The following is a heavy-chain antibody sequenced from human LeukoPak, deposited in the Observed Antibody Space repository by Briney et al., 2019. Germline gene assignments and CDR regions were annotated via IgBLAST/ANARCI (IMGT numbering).Heavy chain of an antibody. CDR1: GGSVSSGSYY. CDR2: IYYSGST. D-gene: IGHD2-2*01. CDR3: ARDPAPSYCSSTSCYGANMDV. V-gene: IGHV4-61*01. Sequence: KPSETLSLTCTVSGGSVSSGSYYWSWIRQPPGKGLEWIGYIYYSGSTNYNPSLKSRVTISVDTSKNQFSLKLSSVTAADTAVYCCARDPAPSYCSSTSCYGANMDVWGKGTTVTVSS. J-gene: IGHJ6*03.